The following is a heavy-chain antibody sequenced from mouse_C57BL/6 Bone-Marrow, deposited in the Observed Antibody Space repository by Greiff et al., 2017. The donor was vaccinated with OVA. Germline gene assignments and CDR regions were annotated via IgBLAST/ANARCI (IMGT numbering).Heavy chain of an antibody. J-gene: IGHJ3*01. Sequence: QVQLQQSGAELVKPGASVKISCKASGYAFSSYWMNWVKQRPGKGLEWIGQIYPGDGDTNYNGKFKGKATLTADKSSSTAYMQLSSLTSEDSAVYFCARWDDYDGGGFAYWGQGTLVTVSA. CDR1: GYAFSSYW. CDR3: ARWDDYDGGGFAY. V-gene: IGHV1-80*01. D-gene: IGHD2-4*01. CDR2: IYPGDGDT.